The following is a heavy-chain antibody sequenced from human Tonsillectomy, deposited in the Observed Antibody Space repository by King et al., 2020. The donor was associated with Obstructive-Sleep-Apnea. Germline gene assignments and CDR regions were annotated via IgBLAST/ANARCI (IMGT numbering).Heavy chain of an antibody. Sequence: VQLVESGGGLVKPGGSLRLSCAASGFTFSDYYMNWIRQAPGKGLEWVSYISRSGSYTDYADSLKGRFTISRDNAKNPLFLQMNSLRAEDTAVYYCARDGPTYNYEARGPFDLWGQGTMVTVSS. CDR2: ISRSGSYT. J-gene: IGHJ3*01. CDR1: GFTFSDYY. D-gene: IGHD3-22*01. CDR3: ARDGPTYNYEARGPFDL. V-gene: IGHV3-11*06.